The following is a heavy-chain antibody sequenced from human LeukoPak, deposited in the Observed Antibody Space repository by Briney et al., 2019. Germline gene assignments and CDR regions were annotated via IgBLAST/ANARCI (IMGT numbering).Heavy chain of an antibody. CDR1: GGSISSISSNNYH. V-gene: IGHV4-39*01. D-gene: IGHD1-26*01. Sequence: SETLSLTCIVSGGSISSISSNNYHWGWIRQPPGKGLEWIGSIYYSGSTYYNPSLKSRVTISVDTSKNQFSLKLSSVTAADTAVYYCARQGGGSYTFRYWYFDLWGRGTLVTVSS. J-gene: IGHJ2*01. CDR2: IYYSGST. CDR3: ARQGGGSYTFRYWYFDL.